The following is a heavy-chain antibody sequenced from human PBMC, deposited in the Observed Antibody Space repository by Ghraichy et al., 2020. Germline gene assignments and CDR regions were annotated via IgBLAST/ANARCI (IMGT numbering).Heavy chain of an antibody. Sequence: GGSLRLSCAASGFTFSSYWMHWVRQAPGKGLVWVSRITSDGSSTSYADSVKGRFTISRDTAKNTLYLQMNSLRAEDTAVYYCARDNYDSSPYYYSFDYWGQGTLVTVSS. V-gene: IGHV3-74*01. CDR3: ARDNYDSSPYYYSFDY. CDR2: ITSDGSST. J-gene: IGHJ4*02. D-gene: IGHD3-22*01. CDR1: GFTFSSYW.